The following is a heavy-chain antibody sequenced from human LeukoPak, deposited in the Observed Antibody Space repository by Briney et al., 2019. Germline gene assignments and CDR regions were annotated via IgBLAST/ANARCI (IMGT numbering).Heavy chain of an antibody. CDR3: TSVGSWYCNDY. CDR1: GFTFSGHW. D-gene: IGHD6-13*01. Sequence: PGGSLRLSCAAPGFTFSGHWMSWVRQAPGKGLEWVANIKQDGSEKYYVDSVKGRFTISRDNAKNSLYLQMNSLRAEDTAVYYCTSVGSWYCNDYWGQGTLVTVSS. CDR2: IKQDGSEK. J-gene: IGHJ4*02. V-gene: IGHV3-7*01.